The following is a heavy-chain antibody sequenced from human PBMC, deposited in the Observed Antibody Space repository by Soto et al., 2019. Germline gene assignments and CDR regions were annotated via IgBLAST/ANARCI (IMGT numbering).Heavy chain of an antibody. J-gene: IGHJ4*02. CDR2: ISSSSSYI. V-gene: IGHV3-21*01. CDR3: ARDQWRARLPYYFDY. Sequence: GGSLRLSCAASGFTFSSYSMNWVRQAPGKWLEWVSSISSSSSYIYYADSVKGRFTISRDNAKNSLYLQMNSLRAEDTAVYYCARDQWRARLPYYFDYWGQGTLVTVSS. D-gene: IGHD6-19*01. CDR1: GFTFSSYS.